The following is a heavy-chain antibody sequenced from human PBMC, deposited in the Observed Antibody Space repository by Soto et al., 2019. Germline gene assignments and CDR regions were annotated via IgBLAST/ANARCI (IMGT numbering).Heavy chain of an antibody. V-gene: IGHV3-23*01. Sequence: GSLRLSCKASGFNFRSYAMSWVRQAPGKGLEWVSIISSNGESTYHTDATYYADSVRGRFSISRDNSKNTLSLQMSSLRAEDTAVYYCARESLLKSIPIYRYFYYAMDVWGQGTTVTVSS. CDR2: ISSNGEST. CDR1: GFNFRSYA. CDR3: ARESLLKSIPIYRYFYYAMDV. J-gene: IGHJ6*02. D-gene: IGHD2-2*02.